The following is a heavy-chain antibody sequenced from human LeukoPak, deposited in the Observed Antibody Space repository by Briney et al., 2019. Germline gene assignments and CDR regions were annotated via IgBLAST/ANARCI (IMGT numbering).Heavy chain of an antibody. CDR3: ARDHSTMVRGVNNWFDP. CDR1: GYTFTDYH. Sequence: ASVKVSCKASGYTFTDYHMHWVRQAPGQGLEWMGWINPNSGGTNYAQKFQGWVTMTRDTSISTAYMELSRLRSDDTAVYYCARDHSTMVRGVNNWFDPWGQGTLVTVSS. CDR2: INPNSGGT. V-gene: IGHV1-2*04. J-gene: IGHJ5*02. D-gene: IGHD3-10*01.